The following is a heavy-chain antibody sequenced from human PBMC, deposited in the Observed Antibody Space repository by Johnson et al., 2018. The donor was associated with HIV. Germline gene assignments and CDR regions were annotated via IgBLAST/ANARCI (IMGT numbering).Heavy chain of an antibody. Sequence: QEQLVESGGGLVQPGGSLRLYCAASGFTFSSYAMHWVRQAPGKGLEWVAVISYDGSNKYYADSVKGRFTISRDNSKNTLYLQMNSLRAEDTAVFDCARAYNDAFAIWGQGTMVTVSS. CDR2: ISYDGSNK. J-gene: IGHJ3*02. CDR1: GFTFSSYA. CDR3: ARAYNDAFAI. V-gene: IGHV3-30-3*01. D-gene: IGHD5-24*01.